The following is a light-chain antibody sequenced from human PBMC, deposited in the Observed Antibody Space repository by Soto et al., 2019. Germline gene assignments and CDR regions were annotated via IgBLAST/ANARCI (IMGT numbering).Light chain of an antibody. CDR1: SSDVGHYNY. Sequence: QSALTQPASVSGSPGQSITISCTGTSSDVGHYNYVSWYQQHPGKAPKLMIYEVSYRPSGVSNRFSGSKSGNTASLGITGLQTGDEADYYCGTWDSSLSAVVFGGGTQLTVL. J-gene: IGLJ2*01. CDR2: EVS. V-gene: IGLV2-14*01. CDR3: GTWDSSLSAVV.